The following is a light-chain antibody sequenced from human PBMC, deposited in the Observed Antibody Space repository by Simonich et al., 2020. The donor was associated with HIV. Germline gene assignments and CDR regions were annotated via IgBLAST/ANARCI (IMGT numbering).Light chain of an antibody. CDR3: LQDYNYPRT. J-gene: IGKJ1*01. CDR1: QGIRND. CDR2: AAS. V-gene: IGKV1-6*01. Sequence: IQMTPSPSTLSASVGARVTITYRASQGIRNDLGWYQQKPGKAPKLLIYAASSLQSGVPSRFSGSGSGTDFTLTISSLQPEDFATYYCLQDYNYPRTFGRGTKVDIK.